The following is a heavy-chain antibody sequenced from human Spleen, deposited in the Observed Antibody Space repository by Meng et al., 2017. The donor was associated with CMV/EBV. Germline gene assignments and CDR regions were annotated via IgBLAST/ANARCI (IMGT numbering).Heavy chain of an antibody. J-gene: IGHJ4*02. CDR3: ASYDFWSGYHFGY. D-gene: IGHD3-3*01. V-gene: IGHV4-59*01. Sequence: SETLSLTCTVSGGSISSYYWSWIRQPPGKGLEWIGYIYYSGSTNYNPSLKSRVTISVDTSKNQFSLKLSSVTAADTAVYYCASYDFWSGYHFGYWGQGTLVTVSS. CDR2: IYYSGST. CDR1: GGSISSYY.